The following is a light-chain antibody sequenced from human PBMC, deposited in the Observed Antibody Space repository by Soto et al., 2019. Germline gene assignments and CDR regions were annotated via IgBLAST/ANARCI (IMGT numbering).Light chain of an antibody. CDR2: DAS. J-gene: IGKJ1*01. CDR3: QQYASWT. V-gene: IGKV1-5*01. Sequence: DIQMTQSPSTLSASVGDRVTITCRASQSITYSLAWYQQKPGKAPNLLIYDASTLQSGVPSRFGCSGSGTEFTLTISGLQPDDFATYYCQQYASWTFGQGTNVEMK. CDR1: QSITYS.